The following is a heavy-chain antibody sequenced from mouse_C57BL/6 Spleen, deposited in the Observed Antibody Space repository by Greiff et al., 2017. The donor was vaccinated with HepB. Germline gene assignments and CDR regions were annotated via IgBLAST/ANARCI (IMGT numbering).Heavy chain of an antibody. CDR1: GYTFTSYG. CDR2: IYPRSGNT. V-gene: IGHV1-81*01. CDR3: EGVFYYGSSYGYFDY. Sequence: QVQLQQSGAELARPGASVKLSCKASGYTFTSYGISWVKQRTGQGLEWIGEIYPRSGNTYYNEKFKGKATLTADKSSSTAYMELRSLTSEDSAVYFCEGVFYYGSSYGYFDYWGQGTTLTVSS. J-gene: IGHJ2*01. D-gene: IGHD1-1*01.